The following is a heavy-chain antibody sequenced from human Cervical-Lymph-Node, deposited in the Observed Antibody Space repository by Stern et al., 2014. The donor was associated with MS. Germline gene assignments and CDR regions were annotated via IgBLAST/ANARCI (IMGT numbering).Heavy chain of an antibody. CDR1: GYNFTSQW. Sequence: EVQLVESGAEVKKPGESLKISCKGSGYNFTSQWIGWVRQMPGKGLEWMGFIYPADSDSRYSPSFQGQVTISADKSISTAYLQWSSLKAADTAMYYCASCRRPAAPETFDIWGQGTMVTVSS. J-gene: IGHJ3*02. CDR3: ASCRRPAAPETFDI. D-gene: IGHD6-6*01. CDR2: IYPADSDS. V-gene: IGHV5-51*01.